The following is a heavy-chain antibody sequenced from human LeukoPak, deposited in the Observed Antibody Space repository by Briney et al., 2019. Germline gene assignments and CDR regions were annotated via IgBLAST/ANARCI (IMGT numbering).Heavy chain of an antibody. Sequence: HPGGSLRLSCVASGFTFSSYAMSWVRQAPGMGLEWVSGISGSGTSTYYGDSVKGRFTISRDKSKNTLYLHVNSLRAEDTAVYYCALDCSSTRCYASWGQGTLVTVSS. D-gene: IGHD2-2*01. V-gene: IGHV3-23*01. CDR3: ALDCSSTRCYAS. CDR2: ISGSGTST. CDR1: GFTFSSYA. J-gene: IGHJ5*02.